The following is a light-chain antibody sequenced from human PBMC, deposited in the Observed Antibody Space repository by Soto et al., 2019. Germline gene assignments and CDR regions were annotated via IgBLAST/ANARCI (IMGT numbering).Light chain of an antibody. CDR2: AAS. J-gene: IGKJ5*01. CDR3: QQVNNYPLT. Sequence: DLQLTQSPSFLSASVGDRVTITCRASQGISSYLAWYQQKPGKAPRLLIYAASTLQSEVPSRFSGSGSGTEFTLTISSLQPEDFATYYCQQVNNYPLTFGQGTRLEI. CDR1: QGISSY. V-gene: IGKV1-9*01.